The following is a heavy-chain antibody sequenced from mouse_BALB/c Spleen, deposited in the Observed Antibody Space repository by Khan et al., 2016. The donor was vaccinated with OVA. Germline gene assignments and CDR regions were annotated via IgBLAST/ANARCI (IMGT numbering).Heavy chain of an antibody. CDR2: INPSTGYT. D-gene: IGHD4-1*02. J-gene: IGHJ1*01. Sequence: QVQLQQSGAELAKPGASVKMSCKASGYTFTSYWMHWVKQRPGQGLEWIGYINPSTGYTEYNQKFKDKATLTAVKSSSTAYMQLSSLTSEDSAVYYCARSATAYGYFDVWGAGTTVTVSS. CDR3: ARSATAYGYFDV. V-gene: IGHV1-7*01. CDR1: GYTFTSYW.